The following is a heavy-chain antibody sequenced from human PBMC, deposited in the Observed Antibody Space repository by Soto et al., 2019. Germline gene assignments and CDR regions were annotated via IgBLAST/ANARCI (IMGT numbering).Heavy chain of an antibody. Sequence: GGSLRLSCAVSGFTFSAYLMHWVRQTPGKGLVWVSRINPDGTKTNYADSVEGRFTISRDNAKSTLYLQMNSLSAEDTAIYFCSSDTFGLRDTWGQGTMLTVYS. J-gene: IGHJ4*02. V-gene: IGHV3-74*01. CDR3: SSDTFGLRDT. CDR2: INPDGTKT. D-gene: IGHD3-3*01. CDR1: GFTFSAYL.